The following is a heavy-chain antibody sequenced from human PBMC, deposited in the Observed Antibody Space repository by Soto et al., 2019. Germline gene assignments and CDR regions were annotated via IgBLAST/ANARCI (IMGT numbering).Heavy chain of an antibody. D-gene: IGHD5-18*01. CDR2: IYDSGST. J-gene: IGHJ5*02. Sequence: PSETLSLTCTVSGGSINNYYWSWIRQPPGKGLEWIGYIYDSGSTNYNPSLKSRVTMSVDTSKNQFSLNLSSVTAADTAVYYCAREHGFSYGLNYFDPWGQGTLVTVPQ. CDR3: AREHGFSYGLNYFDP. V-gene: IGHV4-59*01. CDR1: GGSINNYY.